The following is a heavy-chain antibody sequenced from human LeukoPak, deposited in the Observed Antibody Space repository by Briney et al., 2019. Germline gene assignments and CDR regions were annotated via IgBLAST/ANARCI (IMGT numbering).Heavy chain of an antibody. V-gene: IGHV3-48*03. CDR3: AELGITMIGGV. Sequence: AGGSLRLSCAASGFTFSSYEMNWVRQAPGKGLEWVSYISSSGSTIYYAASVKGRFTISRDNGKNSLYLQMNSLRAEDTAVYYCAELGITMIGGVWGKGTTVTISS. J-gene: IGHJ6*04. D-gene: IGHD3-10*02. CDR1: GFTFSSYE. CDR2: ISSSGSTI.